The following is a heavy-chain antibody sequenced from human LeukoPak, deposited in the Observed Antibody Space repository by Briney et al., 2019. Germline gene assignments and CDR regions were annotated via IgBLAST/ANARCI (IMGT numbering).Heavy chain of an antibody. Sequence: GGSPRLSCAAFGFTFSDYNMHWIRQAPGKGLEWISYISSRGGTIFYADSVKGRFTISRDNAENSLFLQLNSLRPEDTAVYYCARDGIRSFGLITKHDYWGQGTLVTVSS. CDR2: ISSRGGTI. V-gene: IGHV3-11*04. D-gene: IGHD3-3*01. CDR1: GFTFSDYN. J-gene: IGHJ4*02. CDR3: ARDGIRSFGLITKHDY.